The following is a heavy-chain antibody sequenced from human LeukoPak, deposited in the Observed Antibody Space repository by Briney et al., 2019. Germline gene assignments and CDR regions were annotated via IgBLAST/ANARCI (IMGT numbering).Heavy chain of an antibody. CDR2: INSDASST. V-gene: IGHV3-74*01. CDR1: GFTFSSYW. Sequence: PGGSLRLSCAASGFTFSSYWMHWVRQAPGKGLVWVSRINSDASSTTYADSVKGRFTISRDNAKNTLYLLMNSLRAEDTAVFYCARGTGYAVFDIWGQGTMVTVSS. J-gene: IGHJ3*02. D-gene: IGHD5-12*01. CDR3: ARGTGYAVFDI.